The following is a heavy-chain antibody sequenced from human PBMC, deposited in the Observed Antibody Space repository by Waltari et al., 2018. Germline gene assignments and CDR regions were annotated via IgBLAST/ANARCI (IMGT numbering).Heavy chain of an antibody. CDR2: FSVYNGNT. CDR1: GCTFTNSG. Sequence: QVQLVQSGAEVKKPGASVKVSCKDSGCTFTNSGISWVRQAPGQGLEWMGWFSVYNGNTNYAQKLQGRVTMTTDTSTSTAYMELGSPRSDDTAVYYCARGVPGSWPDYYFDHWGQGTLVTVSS. J-gene: IGHJ4*02. D-gene: IGHD3-10*01. CDR3: ARGVPGSWPDYYFDH. V-gene: IGHV1-18*01.